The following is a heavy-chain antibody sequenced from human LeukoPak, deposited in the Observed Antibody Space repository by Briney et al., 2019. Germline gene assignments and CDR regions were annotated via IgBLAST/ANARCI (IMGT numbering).Heavy chain of an antibody. CDR1: GGSFSGYY. V-gene: IGHV4-59*10. J-gene: IGHJ4*02. CDR3: ARGTGSGYYYRYFDY. D-gene: IGHD3-22*01. CDR2: IYTSGST. Sequence: SETLSLTCAVYGGSFSGYYWSWIRQPPGKGLEWIGRIYTSGSTNYNPSLKSRVTMSVDTSKNQFSLKLSSVTAADTAVYYCARGTGSGYYYRYFDYWGQGTLVTVSS.